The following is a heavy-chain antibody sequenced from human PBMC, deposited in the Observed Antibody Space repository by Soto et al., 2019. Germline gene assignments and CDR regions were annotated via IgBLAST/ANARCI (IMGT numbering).Heavy chain of an antibody. Sequence: EVQLVESGGGLVQPGGSLRLSCTASGLTFNNYWMHWVRQAPGQGPVWVSRINGDGRTTTYADSVRGRFTISRDNAKNTVYLQMNSLRAEDTAVYYCAGGDYAGAGTFYLTDHWGQGSLVTVSS. CDR2: INGDGRTT. V-gene: IGHV3-74*01. J-gene: IGHJ4*02. CDR3: AGGDYAGAGTFYLTDH. CDR1: GLTFNNYW. D-gene: IGHD3-10*01.